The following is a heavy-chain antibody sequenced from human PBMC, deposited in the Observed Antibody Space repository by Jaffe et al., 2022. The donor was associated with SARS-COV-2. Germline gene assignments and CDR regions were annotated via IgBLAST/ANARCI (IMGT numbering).Heavy chain of an antibody. CDR3: ITDPVRIVVVTATLHY. D-gene: IGHD2-21*02. CDR2: IKSKTDGETT. CDR1: GFTFSNAW. J-gene: IGHJ4*02. V-gene: IGHV3-15*01. Sequence: EVQLVESGGGLVTPGESLRLSCAASGFTFSNAWMSWVRQAPGKGLEWVGRIKSKTDGETTDYAAPVKGRFTISRDDSKNTLYLQMNSLRTEDTGVYYCITDPVRIVVVTATLHYWGQGTLVTVSS.